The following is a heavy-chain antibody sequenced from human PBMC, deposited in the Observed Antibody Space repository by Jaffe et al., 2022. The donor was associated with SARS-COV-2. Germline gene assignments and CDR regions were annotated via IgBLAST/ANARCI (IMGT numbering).Heavy chain of an antibody. V-gene: IGHV4-39*01. J-gene: IGHJ4*02. D-gene: IGHD3-3*01. Sequence: QLQLQESGPGLVKPSETLSLTCTVSGGSISSSSYYWGWIRQPPGKGLEWIGSIYYSGSTYYNPSLKSRVTISVDTSKNQFSLKLSSVTAADTAVYYCARSGNYDFWSGYLWGAEAHAPSRSFDYFDYWGQGTLVTVSS. CDR3: ARSGNYDFWSGYLWGAEAHAPSRSFDYFDY. CDR2: IYYSGST. CDR1: GGSISSSSYY.